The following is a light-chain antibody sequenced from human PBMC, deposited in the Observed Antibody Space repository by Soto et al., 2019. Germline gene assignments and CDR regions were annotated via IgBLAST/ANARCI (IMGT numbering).Light chain of an antibody. V-gene: IGKV1-27*01. CDR2: AAS. J-gene: IGKJ3*01. CDR3: QQYSSVPV. Sequence: DIQMTQSPPSMSASVGDRVTITCRASQGIRNYVAWYQQIPGKAPKLLIYAASTLQSGVPSRFSGSGSGTDFTLSINRLQPEDLATYSCQQYSSVPVFGPGTKVEIK. CDR1: QGIRNY.